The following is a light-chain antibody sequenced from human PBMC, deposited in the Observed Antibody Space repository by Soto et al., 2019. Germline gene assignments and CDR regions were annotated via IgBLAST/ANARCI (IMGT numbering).Light chain of an antibody. CDR2: AAS. CDR3: QHYYNSWT. J-gene: IGKJ1*01. CDR1: QGIRND. V-gene: IGKV1-6*01. Sequence: AIQMTQSPSSLSASVGDRVTITCRASQGIRNDLGWYQQKPGKAPKLLIYAASSLQSGVPSRFSGSGSGTDFTLTISSLQPEDFATYYCQHYYNSWTFGQGTQVEIK.